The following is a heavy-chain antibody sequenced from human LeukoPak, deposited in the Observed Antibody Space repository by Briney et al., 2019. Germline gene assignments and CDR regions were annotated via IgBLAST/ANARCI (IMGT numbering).Heavy chain of an antibody. CDR1: GGSISSSSYY. V-gene: IGHV4-39*07. J-gene: IGHJ4*02. Sequence: PSETLSLTCTVSGGSISSSSYYWGWIRQPPGKGLEWIGSIYYSGHTYYNPSLKSRVTISVDTSQNQFYLKLSSVTAADTAVYYCARDGYSGSDALWGQGTLVTVSS. CDR2: IYYSGHT. D-gene: IGHD5-12*01. CDR3: ARDGYSGSDAL.